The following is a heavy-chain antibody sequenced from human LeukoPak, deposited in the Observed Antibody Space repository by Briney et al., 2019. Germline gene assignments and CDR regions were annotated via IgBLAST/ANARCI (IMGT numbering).Heavy chain of an antibody. CDR3: VKAPLAYYYDSSAQGDFDY. D-gene: IGHD3-22*01. CDR2: ISGSGGST. V-gene: IGHV3-23*01. Sequence: GGSLRLSCAASGFTFSSYAMSWVRQAPGKGLEWVSAISGSGGSTYYADSVKGRFTISRDNSKNTLYLQMNSLRAEDTAVYYCVKAPLAYYYDSSAQGDFDYWGQGPLVTVSS. CDR1: GFTFSSYA. J-gene: IGHJ4*02.